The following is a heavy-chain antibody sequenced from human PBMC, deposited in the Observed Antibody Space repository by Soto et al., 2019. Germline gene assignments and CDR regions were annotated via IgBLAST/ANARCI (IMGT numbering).Heavy chain of an antibody. CDR2: IYPADSDT. J-gene: IGHJ4*02. CDR1: GYKFPDYW. Sequence: GESLKISCQGSGYKFPDYWIGWVRQMPGKGLEWMGMIYPADSDTRYSPSFQGQVTISADKSITTAYMQWSSLKASDTAMYFCVAYSGASGRHFDYWGQGARVTVSS. D-gene: IGHD6-6*01. CDR3: VAYSGASGRHFDY. V-gene: IGHV5-51*01.